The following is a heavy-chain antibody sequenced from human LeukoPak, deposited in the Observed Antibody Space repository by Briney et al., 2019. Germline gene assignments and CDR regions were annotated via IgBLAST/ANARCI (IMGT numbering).Heavy chain of an antibody. J-gene: IGHJ3*02. CDR3: ARDSTTSKRPRGAFDI. D-gene: IGHD6-25*01. Sequence: GGSLRLSCAASGFTLRSYTMNWVRQAPGKGLEWVSSIGISSNKIYYADSVKGRFIISRDNAKNSVYLQMNSLRAEDTAVYYCARDSTTSKRPRGAFDIWGQGTMVTVSS. CDR2: IGISSNKI. V-gene: IGHV3-21*01. CDR1: GFTLRSYT.